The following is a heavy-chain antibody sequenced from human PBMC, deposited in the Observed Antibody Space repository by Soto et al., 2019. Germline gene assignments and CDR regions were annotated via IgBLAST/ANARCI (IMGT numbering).Heavy chain of an antibody. J-gene: IGHJ4*02. D-gene: IGHD3-9*01. Sequence: PGGSLRLSCAASGFTFSSYGMHWVRQAPGKGLEWVAVISYDGSNKYYADSVKGRFTISRDNSKNTLYLQMNSLRAEDTAVYYCAKAKAYFDWSLDYWGQGTLVTVSS. CDR3: AKAKAYFDWSLDY. CDR2: ISYDGSNK. CDR1: GFTFSSYG. V-gene: IGHV3-30*18.